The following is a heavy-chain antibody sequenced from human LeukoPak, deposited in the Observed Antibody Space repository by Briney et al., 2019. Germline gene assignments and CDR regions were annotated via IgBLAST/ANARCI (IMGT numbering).Heavy chain of an antibody. CDR3: ASRICGGACYGVFWYYDL. CDR2: IYYSGST. Sequence: SETLSLTCSVPGGSISSTTYYWGWIRQPPGKGLEWIGSIYYSGSTYYNPSLKSRVTISLDTSKNQFSLKLSSVTAADTAVYYCASRICGGACYGVFWYYDLWGRGTLVTVSS. CDR1: GGSISSTTYY. D-gene: IGHD2-21*02. V-gene: IGHV4-39*01. J-gene: IGHJ2*01.